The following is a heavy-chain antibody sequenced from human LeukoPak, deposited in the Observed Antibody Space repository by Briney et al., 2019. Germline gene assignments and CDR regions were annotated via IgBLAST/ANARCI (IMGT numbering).Heavy chain of an antibody. CDR3: ARDRGWLQFDY. J-gene: IGHJ4*02. D-gene: IGHD5-24*01. Sequence: GGSLRLSCAASGFSFSSYWIRWVRQAPGKGLEWVANIKEDGSEKYYVDSVKGRFTISRDNVKNSLYLQMNSLRAEDTAVYYCARDRGWLQFDYWGQGTMVTVSS. CDR2: IKEDGSEK. V-gene: IGHV3-7*01. CDR1: GFSFSSYW.